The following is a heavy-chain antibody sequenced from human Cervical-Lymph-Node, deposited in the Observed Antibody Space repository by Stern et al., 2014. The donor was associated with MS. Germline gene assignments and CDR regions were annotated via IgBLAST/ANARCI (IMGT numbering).Heavy chain of an antibody. CDR2: IWYDGSNK. CDR3: AKGDSSSPLEY. CDR1: GFTFSSYG. J-gene: IGHJ4*02. Sequence: EKLVESGGGVVQPGRSLRLSCAASGFTFSSYGIHWVRQTPGKGLEWVAVIWYDGSNKNYAEPVKGRITHYRGKSEHKTYLKMNSLRVEDSVVYYCAKGDSSSPLEYWGQGTLVTVSS. V-gene: IGHV3-33*03. D-gene: IGHD6-6*01.